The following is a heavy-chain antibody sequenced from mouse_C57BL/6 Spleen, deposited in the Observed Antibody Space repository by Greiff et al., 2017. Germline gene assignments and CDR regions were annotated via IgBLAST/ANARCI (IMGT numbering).Heavy chain of an antibody. Sequence: VQLVESGPGLVAPSQSLSITCTVSGFSLTSYGVHWVRQPPGKGLEWLVVIWSDGSTTYNSALKSRLSISKDNSKSQVFLKMNRLQTDDTAMYYCARHYYGEYYAMDYWGQGTSVTVAS. CDR1: GFSLTSYG. V-gene: IGHV2-6-1*01. CDR2: IWSDGST. J-gene: IGHJ4*01. CDR3: ARHYYGEYYAMDY. D-gene: IGHD1-1*01.